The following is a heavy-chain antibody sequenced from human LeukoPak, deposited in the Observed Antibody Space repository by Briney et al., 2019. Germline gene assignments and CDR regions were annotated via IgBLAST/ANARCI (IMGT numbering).Heavy chain of an antibody. D-gene: IGHD2-2*01. J-gene: IGHJ4*02. CDR2: ISSSSSFI. V-gene: IGHV3-21*06. CDR3: ASGKALYCSSTTCYPFDY. CDR1: GFTFSTYS. Sequence: GGSLRLSCAASGFTFSTYSMNWARQAPGKGLEWVSSISSSSSFIFYADSVKGRFTISRDNAKNSLYLQMNSLRAEDTAVYYCASGKALYCSSTTCYPFDYWGQGALITVSS.